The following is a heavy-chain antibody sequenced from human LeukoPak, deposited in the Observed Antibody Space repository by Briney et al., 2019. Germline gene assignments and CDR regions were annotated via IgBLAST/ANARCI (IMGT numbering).Heavy chain of an antibody. CDR1: GFTFSSYG. J-gene: IGHJ6*04. D-gene: IGHD2-2*01. CDR2: ISYDGSNK. Sequence: GRSLRLSCAASGFTFSSYGMHWVRQAPGKGLEWVAIISYDGSNKYYADSVKGRFTISRDNSKNTLYLQMNSLRAEDTAVYYCAKDEDIVVVPAAMGYYYGMDVWGKGTTVTVSS. CDR3: AKDEDIVVVPAAMGYYYGMDV. V-gene: IGHV3-30*18.